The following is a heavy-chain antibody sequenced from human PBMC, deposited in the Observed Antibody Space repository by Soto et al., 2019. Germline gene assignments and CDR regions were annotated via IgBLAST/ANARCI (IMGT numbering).Heavy chain of an antibody. CDR1: GYTFTSYD. D-gene: IGHD1-1*01. CDR2: MNPNSGNT. Sequence: QVQLVQSGAEVKKPGASVKVSCKASGYTFTSYDINWVRQATGQGLEWMGWMNPNSGNTGYAQKFRGRVTMTRNTSIRTGYMELSSLRSEDTAVYYCARERTGTASMDVWGQGTTVTVSS. J-gene: IGHJ6*02. V-gene: IGHV1-8*01. CDR3: ARERTGTASMDV.